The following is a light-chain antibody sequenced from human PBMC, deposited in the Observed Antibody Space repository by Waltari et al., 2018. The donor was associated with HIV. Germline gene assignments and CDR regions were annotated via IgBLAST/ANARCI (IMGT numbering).Light chain of an antibody. Sequence: EVVMSQFRLSLAVAPGHPASISSTSSEGLVYRDGNTYLNWFHLSPGQYPRRLIFRVSNWDPGVPDRFRGSGSHTNFTLEITRVQSDDVGIFYCMQGTHWPPTFGQGTRLEI. J-gene: IGKJ2*01. CDR2: RVS. CDR3: MQGTHWPPT. CDR1: EGLVYRDGNTY. V-gene: IGKV2D-30*01.